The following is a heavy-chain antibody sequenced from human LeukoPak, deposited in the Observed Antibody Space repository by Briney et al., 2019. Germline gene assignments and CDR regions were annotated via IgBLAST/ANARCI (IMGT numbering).Heavy chain of an antibody. J-gene: IGHJ6*02. CDR3: TRLSDDILIRLGYYGMDV. CDR2: IRSKANSYAT. D-gene: IGHD3-9*01. V-gene: IGHV3-73*01. CDR1: GFTFSGSA. Sequence: GGSLKLSCAASGFTFSGSAMHWVRQASGKGLEWVGRIRSKANSYATAYAASVKGRFTISRDDSKNTAYLQMNSLKTEDTAVYYCTRLSDDILIRLGYYGMDVWGQGTTVTVSS.